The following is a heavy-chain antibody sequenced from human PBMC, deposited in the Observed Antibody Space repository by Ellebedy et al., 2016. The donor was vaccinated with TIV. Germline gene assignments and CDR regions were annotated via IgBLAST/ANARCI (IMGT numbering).Heavy chain of an antibody. CDR3: ASHRGFYSGWSFDY. CDR2: LTYGGEI. V-gene: IGHV4-59*04. Sequence: MPSETLSLTCTVSGVSISGFHWTWIRQPPGKGLAWIGSLTYGGEIYFDPSLKSRVTMSLDTSKNQFSLKVNSVTAADTAIYYCASHRGFYSGWSFDYWGQGTLITVSS. D-gene: IGHD5-12*01. J-gene: IGHJ4*02. CDR1: GVSISGFH.